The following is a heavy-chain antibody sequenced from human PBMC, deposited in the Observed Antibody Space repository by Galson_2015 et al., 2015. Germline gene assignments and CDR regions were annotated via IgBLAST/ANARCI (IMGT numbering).Heavy chain of an antibody. D-gene: IGHD3-9*01. CDR2: ISSSGSTI. Sequence: SLRLSCAASGFTFSDYYMSWIRQAPGKGLEWVSYISSSGSTIYYADSVKGRFTISRDNAKNSLYLQMNSLRAEDTAVYYCARQPREYPPGMAGYYSYYYYYMDVWGKGTTVTVSS. J-gene: IGHJ6*03. CDR3: ARQPREYPPGMAGYYSYYYYYMDV. V-gene: IGHV3-11*01. CDR1: GFTFSDYY.